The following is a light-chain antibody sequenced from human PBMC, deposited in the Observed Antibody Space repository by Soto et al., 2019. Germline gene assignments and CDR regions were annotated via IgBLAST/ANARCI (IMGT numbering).Light chain of an antibody. V-gene: IGKV3-15*01. Sequence: EIVMTQSPATLSVSPGERVTLSCRASQSISSNLAWYQQKPGQAPRLLIYGASTRATGIPARFSGSGSGTEFTLTISSLQSEDFAVYYCQQYNNWPGWAFGLGTKVEIK. CDR2: GAS. J-gene: IGKJ1*01. CDR3: QQYNNWPGWA. CDR1: QSISSN.